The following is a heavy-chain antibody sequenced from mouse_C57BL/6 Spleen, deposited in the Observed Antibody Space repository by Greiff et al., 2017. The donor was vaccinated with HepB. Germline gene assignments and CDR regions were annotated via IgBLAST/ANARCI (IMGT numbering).Heavy chain of an antibody. V-gene: IGHV14-4*01. CDR2: IDPENGDT. CDR3: TPYYYGSSPFDY. Sequence: VHVKQSGAELVRPGASVKLSCTASGFNIKDDYMHWVKQRPEQGLEWIGWIDPENGDTEYASKFQGKATITADTSSNTAYLQLSSLTSEDTAVYYCTPYYYGSSPFDYWGQGTTLTVSS. D-gene: IGHD1-1*01. J-gene: IGHJ2*01. CDR1: GFNIKDDY.